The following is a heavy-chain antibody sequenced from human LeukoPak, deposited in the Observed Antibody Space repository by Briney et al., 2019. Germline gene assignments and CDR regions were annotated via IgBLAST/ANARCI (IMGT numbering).Heavy chain of an antibody. Sequence: SETLSLTCAVYGGSFSGYYWSWIRQPPGKGLEWIGEINHSGSTNYNQSLKIRVTISVDTSKNQFSLKLSSVTAADTAVYYCARGRIAVAGKGIGVDYWGQGTLVTVPS. CDR1: GGSFSGYY. D-gene: IGHD6-19*01. CDR3: ARGRIAVAGKGIGVDY. V-gene: IGHV4-34*01. CDR2: INHSGST. J-gene: IGHJ4*02.